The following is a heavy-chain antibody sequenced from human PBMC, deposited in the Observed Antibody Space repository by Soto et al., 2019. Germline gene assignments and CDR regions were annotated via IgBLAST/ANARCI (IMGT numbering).Heavy chain of an antibody. CDR2: ISAYNGNT. V-gene: IGHV1-18*01. D-gene: IGHD1-26*01. CDR3: ASGGLDAFEV. Sequence: QVQLVQSGAEVKKPGASVKVSCKASGYTFTSYGISWVRQAPGQGLEWMGWISAYNGNTNYAQNLQGRVDMTTDTYTNRDYLEVKSLRAADQAEYCCASGGLDAFEVWGQGTMVTVSS. CDR1: GYTFTSYG. J-gene: IGHJ3*01.